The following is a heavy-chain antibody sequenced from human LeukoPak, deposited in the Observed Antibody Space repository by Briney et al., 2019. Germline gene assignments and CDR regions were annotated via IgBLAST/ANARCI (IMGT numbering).Heavy chain of an antibody. V-gene: IGHV4-4*07. J-gene: IGHJ2*01. D-gene: IGHD6-13*01. CDR2: IYSSGST. CDR3: ARGQQQLLYWYFDL. CDR1: GGSISSYY. Sequence: SETLSLTCTVSGGSISSYYWRWIRQPAGKGLEWIGRIYSSGSTNYNPSLKGRVTMSVDTSKNQFSLKLSSVTAADTAVYYCARGQQQLLYWYFDLWGRGTLVTVSS.